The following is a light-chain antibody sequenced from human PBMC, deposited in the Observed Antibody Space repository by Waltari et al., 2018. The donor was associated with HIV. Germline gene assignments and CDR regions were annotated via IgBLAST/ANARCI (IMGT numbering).Light chain of an antibody. CDR2: GAS. CDR3: QQCGSSVPYT. CDR1: QNINYND. V-gene: IGKV3-20*01. Sequence: ELVLPQSPGTLSLAPGERETLSCRVSQNINYNDLAWYQQQPGQAPRLVIYGASSRATGIPDRFSGSGSGTDFALTISRLEPEDFAVYYCQQCGSSVPYTFGQGTKLEI. J-gene: IGKJ2*01.